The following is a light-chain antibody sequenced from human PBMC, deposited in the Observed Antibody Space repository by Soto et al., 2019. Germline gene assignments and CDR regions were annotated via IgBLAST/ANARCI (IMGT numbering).Light chain of an antibody. CDR2: GAS. J-gene: IGKJ4*01. CDR3: QQYHTWPIT. CDR1: QGVSRK. Sequence: EIVMTQSPATLSVAPGERVTLSCRASQGVSRKLAWYQHKSGQAPRLLISGASTAATGIPARFSGSGSGTEFTLTISSLQSADCAMYYWQQYHTWPITFGGGTKVESK. V-gene: IGKV3-15*01.